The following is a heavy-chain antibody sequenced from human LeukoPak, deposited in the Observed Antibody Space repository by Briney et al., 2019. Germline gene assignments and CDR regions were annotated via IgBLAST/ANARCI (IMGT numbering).Heavy chain of an antibody. D-gene: IGHD3-10*01. Sequence: SETLSLTCNVPGGSISSGRYYWSWIRQPAGKGLEWIGRIYTRGSTNYNPSLKSRATMSVDTSKNQFSLKLSSVTAADTAVYYCATDGMVRGPDAWFDSWGQGTLVTVSS. V-gene: IGHV4-61*02. J-gene: IGHJ5*01. CDR2: IYTRGST. CDR3: ATDGMVRGPDAWFDS. CDR1: GGSISSGRYY.